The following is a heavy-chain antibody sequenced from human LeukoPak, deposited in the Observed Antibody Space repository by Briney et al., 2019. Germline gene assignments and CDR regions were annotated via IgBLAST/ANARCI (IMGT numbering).Heavy chain of an antibody. CDR3: ARFSRGLLKS. Sequence: PSETLSLTCTVSGGSISSYYWSWIRQPPGKGLEWIGYIYYSGSTNYNPSLKSRVTISVDTSKNQFSLKLSSVTAADTAVYYCARFSRGLLKSWGQGTLVTVSS. CDR2: IYYSGST. V-gene: IGHV4-59*08. CDR1: GGSISSYY. J-gene: IGHJ4*02.